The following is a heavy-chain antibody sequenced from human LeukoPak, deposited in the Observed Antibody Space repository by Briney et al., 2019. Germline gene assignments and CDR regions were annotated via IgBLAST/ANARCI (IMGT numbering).Heavy chain of an antibody. CDR1: GFTFSSYA. V-gene: IGHV3-23*01. CDR3: SRGDLPAAPYYYYMDV. Sequence: GGSLRLSCAASGFTFSSYAMSWVRQAPGKGLEWVSAISGSGGSTYYADSVKGRFTISRDNAKNSLYLQMNSLRAEDTAVYYCSRGDLPAAPYYYYMDVWGKGTTVTISS. D-gene: IGHD6-13*01. CDR2: ISGSGGST. J-gene: IGHJ6*03.